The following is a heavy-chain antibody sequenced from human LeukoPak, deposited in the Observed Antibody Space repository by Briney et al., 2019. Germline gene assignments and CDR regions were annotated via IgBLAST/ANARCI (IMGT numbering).Heavy chain of an antibody. CDR3: AKVRSAVVAAATNY. J-gene: IGHJ4*02. V-gene: IGHV4-34*01. D-gene: IGHD2-15*01. CDR1: GGSFSGYY. Sequence: SETLSLTCAVYGGSFSGYYWSWIRQPPGKGLEWIGEINHSGSTNYNPSLKSRVTISVDTSKNQFSLKLSSVTAADTAIYYCAKVRSAVVAAATNYWGQGTLVTVSS. CDR2: INHSGST.